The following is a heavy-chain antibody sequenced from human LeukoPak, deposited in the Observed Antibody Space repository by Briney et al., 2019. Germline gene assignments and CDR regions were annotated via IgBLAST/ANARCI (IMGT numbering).Heavy chain of an antibody. V-gene: IGHV3-7*03. CDR2: IHQDGNEK. CDR3: ARGDEFSGDY. J-gene: IGHJ4*02. D-gene: IGHD3-16*01. CDR1: GLTFSTYW. Sequence: PGGSLRLSCAASGLTFSTYWMSWVHQAPGKGLTWVANIHQDGNEKSSVDSVKGRFTISRDNAKNALYLQRNNLRPKETALKYRARGDEFSGDYWGQGTLVTVSS.